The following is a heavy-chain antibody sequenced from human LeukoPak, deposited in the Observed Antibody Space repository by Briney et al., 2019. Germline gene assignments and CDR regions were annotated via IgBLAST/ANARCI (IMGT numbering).Heavy chain of an antibody. Sequence: SETLSLTCAVYGGSFSGYYWSWIRQPPGKGLEWIGEINHSGSTSYNPSLKSRVTISVDTSKNQFSLKLSSVTAADTAVYYCARDTTTVTPYYGMDVWGQGTTVTVSS. CDR1: GGSFSGYY. CDR2: INHSGST. J-gene: IGHJ6*02. CDR3: ARDTTTVTPYYGMDV. V-gene: IGHV4-34*01. D-gene: IGHD4-11*01.